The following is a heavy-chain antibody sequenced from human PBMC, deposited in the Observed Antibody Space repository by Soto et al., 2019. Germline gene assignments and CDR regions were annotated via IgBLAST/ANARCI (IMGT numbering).Heavy chain of an antibody. CDR1: GGSFSGYY. CDR3: ARGATEQQLVGYYFDY. J-gene: IGHJ4*02. Sequence: QVQLQQWGAGLLKPSETLSLTCAVYGGSFSGYYWSWIRQPPGKGLEWIGEINHSGSSNYNPSLKSRVTISVDTSKHQFSLKLSSVTAADTAVYYCARGATEQQLVGYYFDYWGQGTLVTVSS. CDR2: INHSGSS. D-gene: IGHD6-13*01. V-gene: IGHV4-34*01.